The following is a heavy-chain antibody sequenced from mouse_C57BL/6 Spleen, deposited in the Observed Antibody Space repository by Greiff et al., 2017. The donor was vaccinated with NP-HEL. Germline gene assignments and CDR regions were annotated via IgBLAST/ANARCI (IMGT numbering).Heavy chain of an antibody. V-gene: IGHV1-31*01. J-gene: IGHJ2*01. CDR2: IYPYNGVS. CDR1: GYSFTGYY. Sequence: EVQLKESGPELVKPGASVKISCKASGYSFTGYYMHWVKQSHGNILDWIGYIYPYNGVSSYNQKFKGKATLTVDKSSSTAYMELRSLTSEDSAVYYCARSRDDGYLGYFDYWGQGTTLTVSS. CDR3: ARSRDDGYLGYFDY. D-gene: IGHD2-3*01.